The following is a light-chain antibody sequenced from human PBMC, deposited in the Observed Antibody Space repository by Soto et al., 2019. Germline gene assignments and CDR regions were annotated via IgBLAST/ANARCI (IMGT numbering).Light chain of an antibody. CDR1: SSNIGNDY. Sequence: QSVLTQPPSVSAAPGQKVNISCSGSSSNIGNDYVSWYQQVPGTTPKLLIYDNDNRPSGITDRISGSKSCTSATLGITGLQTGDEADYHCATWDNNLSSVIFGGGTKVTVL. CDR2: DND. CDR3: ATWDNNLSSVI. V-gene: IGLV1-51*01. J-gene: IGLJ2*01.